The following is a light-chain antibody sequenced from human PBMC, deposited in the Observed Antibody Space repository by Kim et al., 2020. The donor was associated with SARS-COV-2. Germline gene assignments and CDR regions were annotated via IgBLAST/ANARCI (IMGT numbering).Light chain of an antibody. V-gene: IGKV3-11*01. J-gene: IGKJ4*01. CDR1: QSVQYY. Sequence: VLTQSPDTLSLSPGERANLSCRASQSVQYYVAWYQQKPGQGPRLLIYDASYRAPGTPARFSGSGSGTDFNLTISSLEPEDFAVYYCQHRAGWPRLTFGGGTKVDIK. CDR2: DAS. CDR3: QHRAGWPRLT.